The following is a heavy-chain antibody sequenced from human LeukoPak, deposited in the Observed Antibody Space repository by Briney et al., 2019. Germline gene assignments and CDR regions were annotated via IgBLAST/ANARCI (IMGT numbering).Heavy chain of an antibody. CDR2: IRYDGSNE. J-gene: IGHJ4*02. D-gene: IGHD6-13*01. CDR1: GFTFSGYG. Sequence: GGSLRLSCAASGFTFSGYGMHWVRQAPGKGLEWVAFIRYDGSNEYYADSVKGRFTISRDKSKNTLSLQMNGLRVEDTAVYYCARDPSGSSSWVRFDYWGQGTLVTVSS. V-gene: IGHV3-30*02. CDR3: ARDPSGSSSWVRFDY.